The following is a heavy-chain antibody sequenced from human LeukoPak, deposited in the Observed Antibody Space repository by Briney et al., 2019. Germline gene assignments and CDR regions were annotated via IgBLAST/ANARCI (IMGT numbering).Heavy chain of an antibody. CDR2: IDPSDSYT. CDR3: ASSRAATGYYYYGMDV. CDR1: GYIFTSYW. D-gene: IGHD2-15*01. V-gene: IGHV5-10-1*01. J-gene: IGHJ6*04. Sequence: GESLKISCKGSGYIFTSYWISWVRQMPGKGLEWMGRIDPSDSYTNYSPSFQGHVTISADKSISTAYLQWSSLKASDTAMYYCASSRAATGYYYYGMDVWGKGTTVTVSS.